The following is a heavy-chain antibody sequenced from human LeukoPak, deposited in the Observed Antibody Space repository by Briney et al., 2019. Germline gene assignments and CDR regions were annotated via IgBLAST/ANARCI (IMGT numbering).Heavy chain of an antibody. V-gene: IGHV4-4*07. CDR1: GGSISSYY. Sequence: PSETLSLTCTVSGGSISSYYWSWIRQPAGKGLEWIERIYTSGSTNYNPSLKSRVTMSVDTSKNQFSLKLSSVTAADTAVYYCARNQAMIVGSDAFDIWGQGTMVTVSS. CDR2: IYTSGST. D-gene: IGHD3-22*01. J-gene: IGHJ3*02. CDR3: ARNQAMIVGSDAFDI.